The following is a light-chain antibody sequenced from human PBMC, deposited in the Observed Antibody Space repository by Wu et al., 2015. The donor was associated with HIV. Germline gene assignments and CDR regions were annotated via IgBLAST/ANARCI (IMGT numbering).Light chain of an antibody. V-gene: IGKV3-15*01. CDR3: QQYNNWPPLT. CDR2: GAS. CDR1: QSIDNK. J-gene: IGKJ4*01. Sequence: EIVMTQSPATLSVSPGERATLSCRASQSIDNKVAWYQQKPGQAPRLLIYGASTRVTGIPARFSGSGSGTEFTLTISSLQSEDFAVYYCQQYNNWPPLTFGGGTSGGDQT.